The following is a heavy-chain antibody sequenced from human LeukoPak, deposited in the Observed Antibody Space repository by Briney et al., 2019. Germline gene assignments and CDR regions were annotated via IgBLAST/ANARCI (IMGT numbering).Heavy chain of an antibody. Sequence: GGSLRLSXAASGFTFSNYGMHWVRQAPGKGLEWVSSISSSSSYIYYADSVKGRFTISRDNAKNSLYLQMNSLRAEDTDVYYCASGGGYCGGDCYYYWGQGTLVTVSS. V-gene: IGHV3-21*01. CDR1: GFTFSNYG. D-gene: IGHD2-21*02. CDR3: ASGGGYCGGDCYYY. J-gene: IGHJ4*02. CDR2: ISSSSSYI.